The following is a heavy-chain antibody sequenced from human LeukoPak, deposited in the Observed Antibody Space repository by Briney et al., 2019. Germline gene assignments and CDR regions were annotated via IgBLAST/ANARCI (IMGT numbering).Heavy chain of an antibody. CDR2: IRYDGSNK. V-gene: IGHV3-30*02. CDR1: GFTFSSYG. CDR3: AKGSMTAYYYYGMDV. D-gene: IGHD2/OR15-2a*01. Sequence: PGGSLRLSCAASGFTFSSYGMHWVRQAPGKGLEWVAFIRYDGSNKYYADSVKGRFTISRDNARNSLYLQMNSLRAEDTALYYCAKGSMTAYYYYGMDVWGQGTTVTVSS. J-gene: IGHJ6*02.